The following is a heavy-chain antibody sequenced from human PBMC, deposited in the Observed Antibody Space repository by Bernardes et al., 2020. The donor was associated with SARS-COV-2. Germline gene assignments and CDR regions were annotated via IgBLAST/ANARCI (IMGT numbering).Heavy chain of an antibody. CDR1: GDIFSTYA. J-gene: IGHJ5*02. CDR3: AASSGWYENLVDP. D-gene: IGHD6-13*01. Sequence: SVKVSCQASGDIFSTYALHWVRQAPGQGLEWMGRIIPIMGIVHPAQKFRDRVTLTADKVTNEVFLEVKSLTSDDTAVYYCAASSGWYENLVDPWGQGTLVTVSS. CDR2: IIPIMGIV. V-gene: IGHV1-69*04.